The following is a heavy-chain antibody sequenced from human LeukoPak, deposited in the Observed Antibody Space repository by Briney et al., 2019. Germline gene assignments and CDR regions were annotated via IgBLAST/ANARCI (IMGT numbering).Heavy chain of an antibody. D-gene: IGHD3-3*01. V-gene: IGHV4-4*07. CDR1: GGSISSYY. J-gene: IGHJ5*02. CDR3: ARQNYDFWSGYYTIWFDP. Sequence: PSETLSLTCTVSGGSISSYYWSWIRQPAGKGLEWIGRIYTSGSTNYNPSLKSRVTMSVDTSKNQFSLKLSSVTAADTAVYYCARQNYDFWSGYYTIWFDPWGQGTLVTVSS. CDR2: IYTSGST.